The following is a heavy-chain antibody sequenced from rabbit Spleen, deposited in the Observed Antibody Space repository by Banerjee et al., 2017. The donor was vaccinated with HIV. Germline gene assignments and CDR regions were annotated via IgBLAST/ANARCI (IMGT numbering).Heavy chain of an antibody. CDR1: GVSFSSSSY. CDR2: IGAGSTGT. D-gene: IGHD4-1*01. J-gene: IGHJ3*01. CDR3: ASNDADNYWLTRLDL. Sequence: QSLEESGGDLVKPGASLTLTCTASGVSFSSSSYMCWVRQAPGKGLEWIACIGAGSTGTYYASWAKGRFTISKTSSTTVTLQMNSLTAADTATYFCASNDADNYWLTRLDLWGPGTLVTVS. V-gene: IGHV1S40*01.